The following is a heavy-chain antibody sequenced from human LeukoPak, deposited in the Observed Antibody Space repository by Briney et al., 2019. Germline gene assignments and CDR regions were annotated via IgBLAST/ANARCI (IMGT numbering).Heavy chain of an antibody. D-gene: IGHD2-2*01. CDR2: ISGSGGST. CDR3: AKVDEDIVVVPDATFDY. CDR1: GFTFSSYG. J-gene: IGHJ4*02. Sequence: PGGSLRLSCAASGFTFSSYGMSWVRQAPGKGLEWVSAISGSGGSTYYADSVKGRFTISRDNSMNTLYLQMNSLRAEDTAVYYCAKVDEDIVVVPDATFDYWGQGTLVTVSS. V-gene: IGHV3-23*01.